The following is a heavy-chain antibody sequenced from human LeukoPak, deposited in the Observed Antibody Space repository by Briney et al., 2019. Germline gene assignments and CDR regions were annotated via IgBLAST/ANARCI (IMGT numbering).Heavy chain of an antibody. D-gene: IGHD3-9*01. CDR3: AKGSEGYYDILTGYSYYFDY. CDR2: ISGSGGST. Sequence: GGSLRLSCAASGFTFSSYAMSWVRQAPGKGLEWVSAISGSGGSTYYADSVKGRSTISRDNSKNTLYLQMSSLRAEDTAVYYCAKGSEGYYDILTGYSYYFDYWGQGTLVTVSS. J-gene: IGHJ4*02. V-gene: IGHV3-23*01. CDR1: GFTFSSYA.